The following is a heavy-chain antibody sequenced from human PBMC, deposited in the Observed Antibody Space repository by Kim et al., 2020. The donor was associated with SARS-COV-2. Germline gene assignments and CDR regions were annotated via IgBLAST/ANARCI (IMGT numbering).Heavy chain of an antibody. Sequence: ASVKVSCKASGYTFTDYAMHWVRQAPGQRLEWMGYISAGDGNTKCSQKFQGRVTITRDTSASTSYMQLSSLTSEDTAVYYCAWGGYGDNDKGGYYCDYWGQGMLVTVSS. V-gene: IGHV1-3*01. CDR2: ISAGDGNT. CDR1: GYTFTDYA. CDR3: AWGGYGDNDKGGYYCDY. J-gene: IGHJ4*02. D-gene: IGHD5-12*01.